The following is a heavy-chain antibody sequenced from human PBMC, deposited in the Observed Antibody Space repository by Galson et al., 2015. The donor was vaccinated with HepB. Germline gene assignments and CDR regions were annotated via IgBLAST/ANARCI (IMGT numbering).Heavy chain of an antibody. CDR2: FDPEDGET. CDR1: GYTLTELS. CDR3: ATHILRYFDWFHGMDV. J-gene: IGHJ6*02. V-gene: IGHV1-24*01. Sequence: SVKASCKVSGYTLTELSMHWVRQAPGKGLEWMGGFDPEDGETIYAQKFQGRVTMTEDTSTDTAYMELSSLRSEDTAVYYCATHILRYFDWFHGMDVWGQGTTVTVSS. D-gene: IGHD3-9*01.